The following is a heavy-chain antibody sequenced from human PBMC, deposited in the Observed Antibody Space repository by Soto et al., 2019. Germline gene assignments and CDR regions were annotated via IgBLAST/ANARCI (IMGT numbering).Heavy chain of an antibody. D-gene: IGHD3-22*01. V-gene: IGHV1-46*01. CDR2: INPSGGST. CDR3: ASDPPVDVITHQGHFDY. Sequence: GASVKVSCKASGYTFTSYYMHWVRQAPGQGLEWMGIINPSGGSTSYAQKFQGRVTMTRDTSTSTVYMELSSLRSEDTAVYYCASDPPVDVITHQGHFDYWGQGTLVTVSS. J-gene: IGHJ4*02. CDR1: GYTFTSYY.